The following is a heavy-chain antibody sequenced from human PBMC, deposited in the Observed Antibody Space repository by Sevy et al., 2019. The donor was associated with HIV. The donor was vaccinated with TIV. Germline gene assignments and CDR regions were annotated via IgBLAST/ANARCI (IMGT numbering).Heavy chain of an antibody. V-gene: IGHV4-59*12. Sequence: SETLSLTCGVSGDSIHNYYWSWIRQPPGKGLEWIGYTSYNGTANYSPSLKRRVDISVDTSIHQFSLKINSVTASDTAVYYCARLRWDVVDAPGATPGCYSDSWGQGILVTVSS. J-gene: IGHJ4*02. CDR2: TSYNGTA. CDR3: ARLRWDVVDAPGATPGCYSDS. D-gene: IGHD2-2*02. CDR1: GDSIHNYY.